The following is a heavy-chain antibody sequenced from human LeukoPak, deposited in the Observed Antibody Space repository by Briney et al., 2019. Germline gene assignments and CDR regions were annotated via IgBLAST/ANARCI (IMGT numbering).Heavy chain of an antibody. CDR1: EFTFPMYW. D-gene: IGHD2-15*01. Sequence: PGGSLRLSCAASEFTFPMYWMTWVRQAPGKGLEWVADIKQDGSEKYYVDSVKGRFTISRQNAKNSLFLQMNSLRAEDTAVYYCARHRSGGSQDDAFDIRGQGTMVTVSS. CDR2: IKQDGSEK. V-gene: IGHV3-7*01. J-gene: IGHJ3*02. CDR3: ARHRSGGSQDDAFDI.